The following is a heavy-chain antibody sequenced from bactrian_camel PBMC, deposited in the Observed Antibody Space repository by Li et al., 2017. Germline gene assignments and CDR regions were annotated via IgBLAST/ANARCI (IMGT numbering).Heavy chain of an antibody. CDR2: INPAGGTT. Sequence: HVQLVESGGGLVQPGGSLRLSCVASGFPFSYYWMYWVRQAPGKGLEWVSTINPAGGTTFYIDSVKGRLTVSRDNAKNTVYLQMNSLKPEDTAVYFCAAVSGYWGQGTQVTVS. CDR1: GFPFSYYW. CDR3: AAVSGY. V-gene: IGHV3S1*01. J-gene: IGHJ6*01.